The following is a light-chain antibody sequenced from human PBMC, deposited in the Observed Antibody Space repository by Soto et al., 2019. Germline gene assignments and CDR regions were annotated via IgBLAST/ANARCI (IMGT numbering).Light chain of an antibody. J-gene: IGLJ3*02. CDR1: FNDVGGYNY. V-gene: IGLV2-8*01. CDR3: SSYVGNNNLV. CDR2: EVY. Sequence: QSALTQPPSASWSPGQSVTISCTGTFNDVGGYNYVSWYQQHPGKAPKVIIYEVYKRPSGVPDRFSGSKSGKTASLTVSGHQADDEADYFCSSYVGNNNLVFGGGTQLTVL.